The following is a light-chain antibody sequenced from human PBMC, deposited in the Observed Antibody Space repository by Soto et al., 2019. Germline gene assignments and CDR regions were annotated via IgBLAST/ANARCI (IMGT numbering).Light chain of an antibody. V-gene: IGLV2-8*01. CDR3: SSYAGSNNYV. J-gene: IGLJ1*01. Sequence: LTQPPSASGSPGQSVTISCTGTSSDIGSYDYVSWYQQHPGKAPKLMIYEVTKRPSGVPDRFSGSRSGNTASLTVSGLQGEDEADYYCSSYAGSNNYVFGAGTKVTVL. CDR1: SSDIGSYDY. CDR2: EVT.